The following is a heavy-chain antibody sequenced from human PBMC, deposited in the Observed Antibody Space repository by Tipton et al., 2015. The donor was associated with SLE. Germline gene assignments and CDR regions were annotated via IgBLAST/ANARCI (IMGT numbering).Heavy chain of an antibody. CDR1: GGSVSRNYYY. J-gene: IGHJ2*01. V-gene: IGHV4-61*01. Sequence: TLSLTCTVSGGSVSRNYYYWSWIRQPPGKGLEWIGSISYTGNTNFNPSLKSRVTMSVATSKNQFSLRLASVTAADTAMYYCARDSAVNFWYFDLWGRGTLVTVSS. CDR2: ISYTGNT. CDR3: ARDSAVNFWYFDL.